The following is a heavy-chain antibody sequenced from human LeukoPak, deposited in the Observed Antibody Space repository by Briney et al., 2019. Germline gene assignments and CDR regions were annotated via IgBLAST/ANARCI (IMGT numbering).Heavy chain of an antibody. J-gene: IGHJ5*02. CDR2: ISYDGSNK. Sequence: PGRSLRLSCAASGFTFSSYGMHWVRQAPGKGLEWVAVISYDGSNKYYADSVKGRLTISRDNSKNTLYLQMNSLRAEDTAVYYCAKDPTIFGVVTPPNVWFDPWGQGTLVTVSS. CDR1: GFTFSSYG. CDR3: AKDPTIFGVVTPPNVWFDP. V-gene: IGHV3-30*18. D-gene: IGHD3-3*01.